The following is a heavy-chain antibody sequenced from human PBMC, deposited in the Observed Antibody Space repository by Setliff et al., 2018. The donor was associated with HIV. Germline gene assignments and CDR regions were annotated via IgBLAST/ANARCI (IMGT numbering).Heavy chain of an antibody. CDR2: MYYSGGT. CDR1: GGSSSSSSYY. J-gene: IGHJ4*02. D-gene: IGHD5-12*01. Sequence: SETLSLTCTGSGGSSSSSSYYWGWIRQPPGKGLGWIGSMYYSGGTYYNPSLKSRVTISVDTSKKLFSLNLRSVTAADTAVYYCASRRDGYNSAPWRNDYWGQGTLVTVSS. CDR3: ASRRDGYNSAPWRNDY. V-gene: IGHV4-39*01.